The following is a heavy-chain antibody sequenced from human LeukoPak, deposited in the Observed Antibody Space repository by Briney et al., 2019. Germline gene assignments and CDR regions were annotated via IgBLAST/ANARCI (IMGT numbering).Heavy chain of an antibody. Sequence: ASVKVSCKASGYTFTSYGISWVRQAPGQGLEWMGWISAYNGNTNYAQKLQGRVTMTTDTSTSTAYMELSSLRSEDTAVYYCAREPVGATSPYFDYWGQGTLVTVSS. CDR2: ISAYNGNT. V-gene: IGHV1-18*01. CDR3: AREPVGATSPYFDY. D-gene: IGHD1-26*01. CDR1: GYTFTSYG. J-gene: IGHJ4*02.